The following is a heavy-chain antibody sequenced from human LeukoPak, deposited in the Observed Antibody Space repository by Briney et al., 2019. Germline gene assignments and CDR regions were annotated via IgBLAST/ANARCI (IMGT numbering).Heavy chain of an antibody. CDR3: ARGGDVSGYRHLDH. D-gene: IGHD3-22*01. CDR1: GFTFSNAW. Sequence: GSLRLSCAASGFTFSNAWMSWVRQAPGKGLEWVANIKEDGSEKNYVDSVKGRFSISRDNAKNSLYLQMNSLRGDDTAVYFCARGGDVSGYRHLDHWGQGTLVSVSS. V-gene: IGHV3-7*01. J-gene: IGHJ4*02. CDR2: IKEDGSEK.